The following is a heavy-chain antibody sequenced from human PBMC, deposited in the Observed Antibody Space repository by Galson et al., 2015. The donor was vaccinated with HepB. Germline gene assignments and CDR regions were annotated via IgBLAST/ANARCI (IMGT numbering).Heavy chain of an antibody. CDR1: GLSLSTSGVG. V-gene: IGHV2-5*02. D-gene: IGHD2-2*01. Sequence: PALVKPTQTLTLTCTFSGLSLSTSGVGVGWIRQPPGKALEWLALIYWDDDKRYSLSLKSRLTITKDTSKNQVVLTMTNMDPVDTATYYCAHTYQRGYCSSTSCYESGDWFDPWGQGTLVTVSS. CDR3: AHTYQRGYCSSTSCYESGDWFDP. CDR2: IYWDDDK. J-gene: IGHJ5*02.